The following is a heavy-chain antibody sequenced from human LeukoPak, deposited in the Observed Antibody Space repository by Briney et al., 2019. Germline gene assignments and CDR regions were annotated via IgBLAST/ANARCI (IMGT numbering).Heavy chain of an antibody. CDR1: GGSISSDY. CDR3: ASASGY. J-gene: IGHJ4*02. CDR2: IYTTGST. Sequence: SETMSLTCIVAGGSISSDYWSWIRQLAGKGLEWIGRIYTTGSTNYNPSLKSRVTMSVDMSKNQFSLKLSSVTAADTAVYYCASASGYWGQGTLVTVSS. D-gene: IGHD6-19*01. V-gene: IGHV4-4*07.